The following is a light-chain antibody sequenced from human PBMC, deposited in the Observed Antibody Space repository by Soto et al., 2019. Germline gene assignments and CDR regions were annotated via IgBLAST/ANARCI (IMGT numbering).Light chain of an antibody. J-gene: IGLJ1*01. CDR2: DVS. V-gene: IGLV2-14*01. CDR3: KSYTTGSTYV. Sequence: QSALAQPASVSGSPGQSIAISCTGISSDVGAYNYVSWYQQHPGKAPKLIIFDVSNRPSGVSNRFSGSKSGDTASLTISGPKVEDEPDYFCKSYTTGSTYVFGTGTKVTVL. CDR1: SSDVGAYNY.